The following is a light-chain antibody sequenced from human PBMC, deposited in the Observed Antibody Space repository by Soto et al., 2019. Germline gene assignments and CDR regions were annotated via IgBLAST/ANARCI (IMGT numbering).Light chain of an antibody. CDR3: QQASSFPPT. CDR2: AAS. J-gene: IGKJ4*01. CDR1: QGIGSW. Sequence: DIQMTQSPSSVSASVGDRVTITCRASQGIGSWLAWYQQKPGKAPNLLIFAASSLQSGVPSRFSGSGSGAEFTLTISSLQPEDFATYYCQQASSFPPTFGGGTKVEIK. V-gene: IGKV1-12*01.